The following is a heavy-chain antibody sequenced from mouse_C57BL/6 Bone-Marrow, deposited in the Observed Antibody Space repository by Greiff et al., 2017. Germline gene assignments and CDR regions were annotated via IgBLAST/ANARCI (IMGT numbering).Heavy chain of an antibody. Sequence: QVQLQQSGAELVMPGASVKLSCKASGYTFTSYWMHWVKQRPGQGLEWIGEIDPSDSYTNYNQKFKGKSTLTVDKSSSTAYMQLSSLTSEDSAVYYCARWDGHYFDYWGQGTTLTVSS. CDR3: ARWDGHYFDY. D-gene: IGHD4-1*01. V-gene: IGHV1-69*01. J-gene: IGHJ2*01. CDR1: GYTFTSYW. CDR2: IDPSDSYT.